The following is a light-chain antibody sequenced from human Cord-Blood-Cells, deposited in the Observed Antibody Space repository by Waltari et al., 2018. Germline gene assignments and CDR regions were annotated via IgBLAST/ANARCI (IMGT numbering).Light chain of an antibody. CDR3: QQSYSTPRT. Sequence: IQMTQSPSSLSASVGDRVTITCRASQSISSYLNWYQQKPGKAPKLLIYAASSLQSGVPSRFSGSGSGTDFTLTISSLQPEDFATYYCQQSYSTPRTFGXGTKXEIK. J-gene: IGKJ1*01. CDR1: QSISSY. CDR2: AAS. V-gene: IGKV1-39*01.